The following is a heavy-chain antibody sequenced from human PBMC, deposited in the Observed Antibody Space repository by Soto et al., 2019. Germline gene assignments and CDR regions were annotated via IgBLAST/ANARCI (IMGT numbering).Heavy chain of an antibody. CDR3: AKDPTLRFLEWLLADYYYYGMDV. Sequence: GGSLRLSCAASGFTFSSYGMHWVRQAPGKGLEWVAVISYDGSNKYYADSVKGRFTISRDNSKNTLYLQMNSLRAEDTAVYYCAKDPTLRFLEWLLADYYYYGMDVWGQGTTVTVSS. V-gene: IGHV3-30*18. CDR1: GFTFSSYG. D-gene: IGHD3-3*01. J-gene: IGHJ6*02. CDR2: ISYDGSNK.